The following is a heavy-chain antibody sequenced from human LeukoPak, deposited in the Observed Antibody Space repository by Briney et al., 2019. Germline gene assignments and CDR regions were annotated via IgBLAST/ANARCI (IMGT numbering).Heavy chain of an antibody. V-gene: IGHV5-51*01. CDR1: GYSFTTYW. Sequence: GESLKISCRGSGYSFTTYWIGWVRQMPGKGLEWMGIVYPDDSDTKYSPSFQGQVTISADKSITTAYLQWSSLKASDTAMYYCARLRRSGTYYYEFDYWGQGTLVTVSS. CDR2: VYPDDSDT. J-gene: IGHJ4*02. CDR3: ARLRRSGTYYYEFDY. D-gene: IGHD3-10*01.